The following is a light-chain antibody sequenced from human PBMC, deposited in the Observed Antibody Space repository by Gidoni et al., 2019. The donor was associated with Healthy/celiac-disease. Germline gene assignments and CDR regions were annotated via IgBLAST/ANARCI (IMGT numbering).Light chain of an antibody. CDR2: DAS. V-gene: IGKV3-11*01. CDR1: QSVSSY. Sequence: DILFTQSPATLSLSPGERATLSCRASQSVSSYLAWYQQKPGQAPRLLIYDASNRATGIPARFSGSGSGTDFTLTISSLEPEDFAVYYCQQRSNWPPMYTFGQGTKLEIK. CDR3: QQRSNWPPMYT. J-gene: IGKJ2*01.